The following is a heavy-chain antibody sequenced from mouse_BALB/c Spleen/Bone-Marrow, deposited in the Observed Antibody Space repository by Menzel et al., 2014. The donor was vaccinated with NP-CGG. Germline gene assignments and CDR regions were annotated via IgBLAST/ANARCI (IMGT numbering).Heavy chain of an antibody. CDR1: GFTFSSFA. CDR2: ISSGGGYT. J-gene: IGHJ3*01. Sequence: EVKLMESGGGLVKPGGSLKLSRAASGFTFSSFAMSWVRQTPEKRLEWVATISSGGGYTYYPDSVKGRFTISRDNAKNSLYLQMSSLRSEDTAMYYCARQESIYDGYYGGFTYWGQGTLVTVSA. CDR3: ARQESIYDGYYGGFTY. V-gene: IGHV5-9-3*01. D-gene: IGHD2-3*01.